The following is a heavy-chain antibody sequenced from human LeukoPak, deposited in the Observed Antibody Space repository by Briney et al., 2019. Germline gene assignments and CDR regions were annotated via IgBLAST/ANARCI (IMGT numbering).Heavy chain of an antibody. D-gene: IGHD4-23*01. CDR2: IYSGGST. V-gene: IGHV3-66*01. CDR3: ARVAYGGNSGTYYFDY. J-gene: IGHJ4*02. CDR1: GFIVSSNF. Sequence: GGSLRLSCAASGFIVSSNFMTWVRQAPGKGLEWVSLIYSGGSTYYADSVKGRFTISRDNSNNTLYLQMNSLRAEDTAVYYCARVAYGGNSGTYYFDYWGQGTLVTVSS.